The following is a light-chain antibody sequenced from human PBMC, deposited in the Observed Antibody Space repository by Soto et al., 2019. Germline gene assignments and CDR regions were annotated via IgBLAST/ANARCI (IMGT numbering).Light chain of an antibody. V-gene: IGKV3-20*01. CDR2: GAS. CDR3: QQYGSSAYT. Sequence: EIVLTQSPGTLSLSPGERATLSCRASQSVSSSYLAWYQQKPGQAPRLLIYGASSIATGIPDRFSGSGSGTDFTLTISRLEPEDFAVYYCQQYGSSAYTFGQGTKLEIK. CDR1: QSVSSSY. J-gene: IGKJ2*01.